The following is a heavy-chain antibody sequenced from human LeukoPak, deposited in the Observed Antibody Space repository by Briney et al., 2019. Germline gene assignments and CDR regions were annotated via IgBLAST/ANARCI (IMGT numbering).Heavy chain of an antibody. J-gene: IGHJ5*02. Sequence: ASVKVSCKASGYTFTSYVMHWVRQAPGQRLEWMGWINAGNGNTKYSQKFQGRVTITRDTSASTAYMELSSLRSEDTAVYYCAREDWVVGATTENWFDPWGQGTLVTVSS. D-gene: IGHD1-26*01. CDR1: GYTFTSYV. CDR2: INAGNGNT. CDR3: AREDWVVGATTENWFDP. V-gene: IGHV1-3*01.